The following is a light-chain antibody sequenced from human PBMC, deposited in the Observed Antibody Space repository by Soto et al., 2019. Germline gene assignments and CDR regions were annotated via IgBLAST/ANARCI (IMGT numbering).Light chain of an antibody. CDR1: QSISNW. V-gene: IGKV1-5*03. Sequence: DIQMTQSPSTLSASVGDRVTITCRASQSISNWLAWYQQKPRKAPKLLIYKASTLESGVPSRFSGSGSGTEFTLTISSLQPDDFATYYCQQDNSFPLTFGGGTKVEIK. J-gene: IGKJ4*01. CDR3: QQDNSFPLT. CDR2: KAS.